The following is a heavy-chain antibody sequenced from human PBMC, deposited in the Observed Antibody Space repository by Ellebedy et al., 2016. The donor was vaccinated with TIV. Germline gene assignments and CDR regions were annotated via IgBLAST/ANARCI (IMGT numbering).Heavy chain of an antibody. Sequence: ASVKVSCKASGYTFTSYGISWVRQAPGQGLEWMGWINPNSGGTNYAQKFQGRVTMTRDTSISTAYMELSRLRSDDTAVYYCATDTAGSGSYWVWFDPWGQGTLVTVSS. V-gene: IGHV1-2*02. J-gene: IGHJ5*02. CDR1: GYTFTSYG. CDR2: INPNSGGT. CDR3: ATDTAGSGSYWVWFDP. D-gene: IGHD3-10*01.